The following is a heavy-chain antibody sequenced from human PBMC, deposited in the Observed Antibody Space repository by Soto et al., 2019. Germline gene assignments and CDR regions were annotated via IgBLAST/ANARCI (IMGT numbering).Heavy chain of an antibody. CDR1: GYTFTSYG. CDR2: INPNSGGT. V-gene: IGHV1-2*04. J-gene: IGHJ6*02. CDR3: ARDLGVTQNFDDYYYYYGMDV. Sequence: KEPPASVKVSCKTSGYTFTSYGISWVRQAPGQGLEWMGWINPNSGGTNYAQKFQGWVTMTRDTSISTAYMELSRLRSDDTAVYYCARDLGVTQNFDDYYYYYGMDVWGQGTTVTVSS. D-gene: IGHD4-4*01.